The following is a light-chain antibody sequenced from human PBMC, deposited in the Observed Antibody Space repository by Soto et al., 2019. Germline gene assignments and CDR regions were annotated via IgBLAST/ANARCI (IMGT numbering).Light chain of an antibody. CDR1: SSNIGAGYD. J-gene: IGLJ2*01. CDR2: GNS. Sequence: QSVLTQPPSVSGAPGQRVTISCTGSSSNIGAGYDVHWYQQLPGTAPKLLIYGNSNRPSGVPDRFSGSKSGTSASLAITGLQAEDEADYYGQSYDSSLSGFVVFGGGTQLNVL. V-gene: IGLV1-40*01. CDR3: QSYDSSLSGFVV.